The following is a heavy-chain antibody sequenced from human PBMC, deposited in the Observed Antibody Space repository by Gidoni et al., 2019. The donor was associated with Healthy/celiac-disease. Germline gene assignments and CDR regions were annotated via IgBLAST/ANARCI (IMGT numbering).Heavy chain of an antibody. CDR2: IYTSGST. J-gene: IGHJ4*02. D-gene: IGHD2-2*03. Sequence: QVQLQESGPGLVKPSQTLSLTCTVSGGSLSSGSYYWSWIRLPAGKGLEWIGRIYTSGSTNYNPSLKSRVTMSVDTSKNQFSLKLSSVTAADTAVYYCARGVDIVGFDYWGQGTLVTVSS. CDR3: ARGVDIVGFDY. V-gene: IGHV4-61*02. CDR1: GGSLSSGSYY.